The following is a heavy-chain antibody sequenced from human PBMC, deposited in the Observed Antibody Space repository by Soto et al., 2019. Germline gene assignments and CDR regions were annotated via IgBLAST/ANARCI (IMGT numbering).Heavy chain of an antibody. CDR1: GGSISSGGYY. D-gene: IGHD6-6*01. J-gene: IGHJ5*02. V-gene: IGHV4-31*03. Sequence: ALSLTCTVAGGSISSGGYYWSWIRQHPGKGLEWIGYIYYSGSTYYNPSLKSRVTISVDTSKNQFSLKLSSVTAADTAVYYCARDQRYSSSSRWFDPWGQGTLVTVSS. CDR2: IYYSGST. CDR3: ARDQRYSSSSRWFDP.